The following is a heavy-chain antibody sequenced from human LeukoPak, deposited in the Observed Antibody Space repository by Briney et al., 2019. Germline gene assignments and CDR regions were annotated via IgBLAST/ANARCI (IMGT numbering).Heavy chain of an antibody. CDR1: GFTFTDAW. CDR2: IKSKSDGGKT. V-gene: IGHV3-15*01. Sequence: GGSLRPSFAAPGFTFTDAWMSWVRQAPGKGLEWVRRIKSKSDGGKTDYAAPVKDRFTISRDDSKNTLYLQLNSLETEDTAVYYCTTSGYSYDYSLDYWGQGTLVTVSS. CDR3: TTSGYSYDYSLDY. D-gene: IGHD5-18*01. J-gene: IGHJ4*02.